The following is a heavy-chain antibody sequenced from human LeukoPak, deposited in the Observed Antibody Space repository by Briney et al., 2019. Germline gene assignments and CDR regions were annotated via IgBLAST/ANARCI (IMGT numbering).Heavy chain of an antibody. CDR2: IDPSDSET. V-gene: IGHV5-51*01. D-gene: IGHD7-27*01. CDR3: ARQTAMSRSGDY. Sequence: LGESLKISCKASGYSFTSYWIGWVRQMPGKGLEWMGIIDPSDSETRYTPSFQGQVTISVDKSLTTAYLQWNSLKASDTAMYYCARQTAMSRSGDYWGQGTLVTVSS. J-gene: IGHJ4*02. CDR1: GYSFTSYW.